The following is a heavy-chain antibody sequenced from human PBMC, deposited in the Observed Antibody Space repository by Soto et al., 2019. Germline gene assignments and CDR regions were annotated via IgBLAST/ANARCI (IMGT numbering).Heavy chain of an antibody. D-gene: IGHD3-3*01. V-gene: IGHV4-59*01. CDR3: ARGRITTCGVVSRFFDS. CDR2: IYYSGST. J-gene: IGHJ4*02. Sequence: SETLSLTCTVSGGSISSYYWSWIRQPPGKGLEWIGYIYYSGSTNYNPSLKSRVTISVDTSKNQFSLKLSSVTAADTAVYYCARGRITTCGVVSRFFDSWGQGTLVTVSS. CDR1: GGSISSYY.